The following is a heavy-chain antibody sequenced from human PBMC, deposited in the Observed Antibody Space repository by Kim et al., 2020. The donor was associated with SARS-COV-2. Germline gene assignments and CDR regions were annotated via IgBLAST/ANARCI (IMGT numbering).Heavy chain of an antibody. Sequence: GASLQISCKGSGYSFTSYWIGWVRQMPGKGLAWMGIIYPGDSDTRYSPSFQGQVTISADKSISTAYLQWSSLKASDTAMHYCARQDSGWAFDYWGQGTLVTVSS. V-gene: IGHV5-51*01. D-gene: IGHD6-19*01. J-gene: IGHJ4*02. CDR1: GYSFTSYW. CDR3: ARQDSGWAFDY. CDR2: IYPGDSDT.